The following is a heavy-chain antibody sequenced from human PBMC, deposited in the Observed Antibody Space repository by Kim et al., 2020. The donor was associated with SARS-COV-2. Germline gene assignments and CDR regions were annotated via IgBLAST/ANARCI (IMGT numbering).Heavy chain of an antibody. D-gene: IGHD3-10*01. CDR2: IYYSGST. CDR3: ARDLGGVRGYYYFDS. Sequence: SETLSLTCTVSGGSISSGDYYWSWIRQPPGKGLEWIGYIYYSGSTYYNPSLKSRVTMSVDTSKNQFSLKLSSVTAADTAVYYCARDLGGVRGYYYFDSWGQGTLVTVSS. J-gene: IGHJ4*02. CDR1: GGSISSGDYY. V-gene: IGHV4-30-4*01.